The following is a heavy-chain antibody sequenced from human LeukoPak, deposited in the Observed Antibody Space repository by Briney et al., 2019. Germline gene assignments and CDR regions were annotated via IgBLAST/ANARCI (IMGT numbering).Heavy chain of an antibody. CDR3: TREIGGSYNDY. Sequence: ASVKVSCKASGYTFTSYYIHWVRQAPGQGLEWVGIINPSGGSTTYGQKFQGRVTMTRDTSTSTVYMELSSLRSEDTAVYYCTREIGGSYNDYWGQGTLVTVSS. CDR1: GYTFTSYY. CDR2: INPSGGST. J-gene: IGHJ4*02. V-gene: IGHV1-46*01. D-gene: IGHD1-26*01.